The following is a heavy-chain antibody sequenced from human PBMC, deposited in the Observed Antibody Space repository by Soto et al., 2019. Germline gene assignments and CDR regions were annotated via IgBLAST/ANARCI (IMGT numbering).Heavy chain of an antibody. J-gene: IGHJ4*02. D-gene: IGHD6-19*01. Sequence: PSETLSLTCRVSGGSLTSTTYYWAWIRQPPGRGLEWLGSIDYSGSTFYNPALKSLGTIWIDVSKTQFSLKLRAVTAADTAIYYCAKKPDFPGIAVSGKGYFDYWVQGTLVTVSS. V-gene: IGHV4-39*01. CDR2: IDYSGST. CDR1: GGSLTSTTYY. CDR3: AKKPDFPGIAVSGKGYFDY.